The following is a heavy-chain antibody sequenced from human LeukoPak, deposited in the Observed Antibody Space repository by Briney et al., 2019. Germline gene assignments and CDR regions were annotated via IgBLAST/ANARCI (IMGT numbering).Heavy chain of an antibody. CDR3: AKDMGYDILTGSPFVAFDI. J-gene: IGHJ3*02. Sequence: GRSLRLSCAASGFTFDDYAMHWVRHAPGKGLEWVSTISWNSGSIAYADSVKGRFTISRDNAKNSLYLQMNSLRAEDTALYYCAKDMGYDILTGSPFVAFDIWGQGTMVTVSS. CDR2: ISWNSGSI. V-gene: IGHV3-9*01. D-gene: IGHD3-9*01. CDR1: GFTFDDYA.